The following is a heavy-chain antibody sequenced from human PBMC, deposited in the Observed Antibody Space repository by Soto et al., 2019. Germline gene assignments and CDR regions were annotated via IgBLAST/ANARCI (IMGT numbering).Heavy chain of an antibody. CDR1: GFTFSSYA. CDR2: ISGSGGST. Sequence: GGSLRLSCAASGFTFSSYAMSWVRQAPGKGLEWVSAISGSGGSTYYADSVKGRFTISRDNSKNTLYLQMNSLRAEDTAVYYCAKTNDFWSGYPLNWFDPWGQGTLVTV. J-gene: IGHJ5*02. CDR3: AKTNDFWSGYPLNWFDP. V-gene: IGHV3-23*01. D-gene: IGHD3-3*01.